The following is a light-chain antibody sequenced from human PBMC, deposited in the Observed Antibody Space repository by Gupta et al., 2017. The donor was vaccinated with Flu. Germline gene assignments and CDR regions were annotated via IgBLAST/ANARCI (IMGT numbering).Light chain of an antibody. CDR1: QSLVYRYGNTY. CDR3: MQGSRWPWA. V-gene: IGKV2-30*01. J-gene: IGKJ1*01. Sequence: DVVMTQSPLSLPVTLGQPASISCRSSQSLVYRYGNTYLHWFQQRPGQSPSRLIYQVSHRESGVPDRFSGSGSGTDFILKIIMVEAEDVGVYYCMQGSRWPWAFGQGTKVEIK. CDR2: QVS.